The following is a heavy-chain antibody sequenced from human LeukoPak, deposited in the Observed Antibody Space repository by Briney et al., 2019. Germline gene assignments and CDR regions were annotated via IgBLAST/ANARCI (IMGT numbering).Heavy chain of an antibody. CDR3: ARELDPTFDY. CDR2: ISSSSTYM. CDR1: GFTFSAYS. J-gene: IGHJ4*02. Sequence: GGSLRLSRAASGFTFSAYSMNWVRQAPGKGLEWVSSISSSSTYMYYADSVKGRFTISRDNAKNSLYLQMNSLTAEDTAVYYCARELDPTFDYWGQGTLVTVSS. V-gene: IGHV3-21*01.